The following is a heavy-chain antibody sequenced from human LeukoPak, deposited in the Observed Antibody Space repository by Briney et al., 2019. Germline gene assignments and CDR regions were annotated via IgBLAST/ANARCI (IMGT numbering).Heavy chain of an antibody. D-gene: IGHD5-12*01. Sequence: SETLSLTCTVSGDSISSGGSYWSWIRQHPGKGLEWIGYIYYSGSTYYNPSLKSRVTISVDTSQNQFSLKLNSVTAADTAVYYCARDNRNSGLYYFDCWGQGTLVTVSS. CDR3: ARDNRNSGLYYFDC. J-gene: IGHJ4*02. V-gene: IGHV4-31*03. CDR1: GDSISSGGSY. CDR2: IYYSGST.